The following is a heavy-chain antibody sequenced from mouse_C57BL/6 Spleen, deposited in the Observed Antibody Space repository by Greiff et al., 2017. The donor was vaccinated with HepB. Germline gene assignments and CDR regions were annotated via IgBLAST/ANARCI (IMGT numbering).Heavy chain of an antibody. CDR1: GYTFTSYT. D-gene: IGHD2-1*01. V-gene: IGHV1-4*01. CDR3: ARTDYGNWNYFDY. Sequence: VQVVESGAELGRPGASVKMSCKASGYTFTSYTMHWVKQRPGQGLEWIGYINPSSGYTKYNQKFKDKATLTADKSSSTAYMQLSSLTSEDSAVYYCARTDYGNWNYFDYWGQGTTLTVSS. CDR2: INPSSGYT. J-gene: IGHJ2*01.